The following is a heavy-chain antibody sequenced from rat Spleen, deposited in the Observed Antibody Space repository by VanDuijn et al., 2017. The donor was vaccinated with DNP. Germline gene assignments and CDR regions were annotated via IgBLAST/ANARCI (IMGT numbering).Heavy chain of an antibody. Sequence: EVQLQESGPGLVKPSQSLSLTCSVTGYSITSNFRWSWIRKFPGNTLEWMGYINIAGSTDYNTSLKSRISITRDTSKNQFFLHVNSVTTEDTATYYCAVQLGVFDSWGQGVMVTVSS. J-gene: IGHJ2*01. CDR2: INIAGST. CDR3: AVQLGVFDS. CDR1: GYSITSNFR. V-gene: IGHV3-3*01. D-gene: IGHD5-1*01.